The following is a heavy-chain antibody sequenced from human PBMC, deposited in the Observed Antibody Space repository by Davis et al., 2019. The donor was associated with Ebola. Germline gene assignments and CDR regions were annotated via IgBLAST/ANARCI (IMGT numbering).Heavy chain of an antibody. V-gene: IGHV3-30*18. Sequence: PGGSLRLSCAASGFTFSNFGMHWVRQAPGKGLEWVAVVSFVGRVTHYGDSVKGRFAVSRDNSWNTVSLHMSSLRTDDTGVYYCAKETNEYSSSSNDYWGQGILVTVSS. CDR3: AKETNEYSSSSNDY. CDR2: VSFVGRVT. CDR1: GFTFSNFG. J-gene: IGHJ4*02. D-gene: IGHD6-6*01.